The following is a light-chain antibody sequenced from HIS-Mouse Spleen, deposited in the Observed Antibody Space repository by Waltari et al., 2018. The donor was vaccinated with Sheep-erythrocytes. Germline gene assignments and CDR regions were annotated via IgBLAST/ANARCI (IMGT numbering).Light chain of an antibody. CDR1: SSDVGGYNY. J-gene: IGLJ1*01. Sequence: QSALTQPASVSGSPGQSITISCTGTSSDVGGYNYVPWYQQHPGKAPKLMIYDVSKRPSGVSNRFSGSKPGNTASLTISGLQAEDEADYYCSSYTSSSSYVFGTGTKVTVL. CDR2: DVS. V-gene: IGLV2-14*03. CDR3: SSYTSSSSYV.